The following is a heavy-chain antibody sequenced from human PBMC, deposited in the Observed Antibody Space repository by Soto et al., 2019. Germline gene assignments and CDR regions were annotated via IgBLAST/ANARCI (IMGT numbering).Heavy chain of an antibody. J-gene: IGHJ4*02. CDR3: VRDARHDFKSGYYKRFDH. D-gene: IGHD3-3*01. CDR1: GFTFSTHW. Sequence: EVQVLDSGGGLVQPGGSLRLSCAASGFTFSTHWMSWVRQAPGKGLEWVANIKEDGTEKYYVESLKGRFTISRDNAKNSLYLEMNNLRDEDTAVYYCVRDARHDFKSGYYKRFDHWGQGTLVTGSS. CDR2: IKEDGTEK. V-gene: IGHV3-7*01.